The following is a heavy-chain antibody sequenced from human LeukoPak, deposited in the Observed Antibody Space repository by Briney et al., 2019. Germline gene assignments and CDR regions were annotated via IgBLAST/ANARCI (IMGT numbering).Heavy chain of an antibody. Sequence: PSQTLSPTCAVSGGSISSGGYSWSWIRQPPGKGLEWIGYISHSGSTYYNPSLKSRVTISVDRSKNQFSLKLSSVTAADTAMYYCARGRDYGDYARFDPWGQGTLVTVSS. D-gene: IGHD4-17*01. CDR1: GGSISSGGYS. J-gene: IGHJ5*02. CDR2: ISHSGST. V-gene: IGHV4-30-2*01. CDR3: ARGRDYGDYARFDP.